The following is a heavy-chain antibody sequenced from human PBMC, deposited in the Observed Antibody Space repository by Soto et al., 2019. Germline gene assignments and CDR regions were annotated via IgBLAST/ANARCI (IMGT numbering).Heavy chain of an antibody. CDR1: GFTFSSYS. V-gene: IGHV3-48*02. D-gene: IGHD3-22*01. CDR2: ISSSSTTI. J-gene: IGHJ3*02. CDR3: ARGYYDSSGSLYVFDI. Sequence: VRLVESGGGLVQPGGSLRLSCAASGFTFSSYSMNWVRQAPGKGLEWVSYISSSSTTIHYADSVKGRLTVSRDNAKNSLYLQMNSLRDEDTAVYYCARGYYDSSGSLYVFDIWGQGTMVTVSS.